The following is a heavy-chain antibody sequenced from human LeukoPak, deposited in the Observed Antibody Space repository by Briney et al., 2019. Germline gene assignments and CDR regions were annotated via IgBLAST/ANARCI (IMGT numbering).Heavy chain of an antibody. CDR2: ISSSSSYI. Sequence: GGSLRLSCAASGFTFSSYSMNWVRQAPGKGLGWVSSISSSSSYIYYADSVKGRFTISRDNAKNSLYLQMNSLRAEDTAVYYCARDDSVGVFDYRGQGTLVTVSS. D-gene: IGHD2-21*01. V-gene: IGHV3-21*01. J-gene: IGHJ4*02. CDR3: ARDDSVGVFDY. CDR1: GFTFSSYS.